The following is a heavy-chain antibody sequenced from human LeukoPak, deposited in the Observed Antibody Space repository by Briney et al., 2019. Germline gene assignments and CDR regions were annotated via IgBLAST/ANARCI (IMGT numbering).Heavy chain of an antibody. D-gene: IGHD2-2*01. Sequence: GGSLRLSCAASGFTVSSKYMSWVRQAPGKGLEWVSVIYIDGGKYYADFVKGRFTISGDNSKNTLLLQMNSLRAEDTAVYYCARGHYSNRLGGQGTLVTVSS. CDR1: GFTVSSKY. V-gene: IGHV3-66*01. CDR2: IYIDGGK. CDR3: ARGHYSNRL. J-gene: IGHJ4*02.